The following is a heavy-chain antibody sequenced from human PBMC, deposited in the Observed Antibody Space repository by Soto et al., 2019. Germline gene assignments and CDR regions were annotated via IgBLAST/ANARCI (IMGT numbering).Heavy chain of an antibody. CDR1: GFTFSSYA. CDR3: AKGSSSFDY. V-gene: IGHV3-23*01. D-gene: IGHD6-6*01. J-gene: IGHJ4*02. CDR2: ISGSGGRT. Sequence: LRLSCAASGFTFSSYAMSWVRQAPGKGREWVSAISGSGGRTYYADSVKGRFTISRDNSSNRMYLQMTSLRAEDTAVYYCAKGSSSFDYWGQGTLVTVAS.